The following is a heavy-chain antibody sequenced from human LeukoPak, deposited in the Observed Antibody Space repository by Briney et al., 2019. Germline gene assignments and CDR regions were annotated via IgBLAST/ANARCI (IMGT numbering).Heavy chain of an antibody. V-gene: IGHV1-69*04. CDR1: GGTFSSYA. Sequence: SVKVSCKASGGTFSSYAISWVRQAPGQRLEWMGRIIPIFGIANYAQKFQGRVTITADKSTSTAYMELSSLRSEDTAVYYCARDRSGYYVYDGMDVWGQGTTVTVSS. CDR2: IIPIFGIA. J-gene: IGHJ6*02. CDR3: ARDRSGYYVYDGMDV. D-gene: IGHD3-3*01.